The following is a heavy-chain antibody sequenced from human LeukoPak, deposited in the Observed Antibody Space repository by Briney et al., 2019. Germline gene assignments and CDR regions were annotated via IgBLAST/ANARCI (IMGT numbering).Heavy chain of an antibody. Sequence: GGSLRLSCAASGFTFNSYGMNWVRQAPGKGLEWVSIISGSGGTTNYADSVKGRFTISRDNSKNTLYLQMNILRAEDTAVYYCAKERGYYGSGNYYKDYWGQGTLVTVSS. CDR1: GFTFNSYG. CDR3: AKERGYYGSGNYYKDY. V-gene: IGHV3-23*01. CDR2: ISGSGGTT. J-gene: IGHJ4*02. D-gene: IGHD3-10*01.